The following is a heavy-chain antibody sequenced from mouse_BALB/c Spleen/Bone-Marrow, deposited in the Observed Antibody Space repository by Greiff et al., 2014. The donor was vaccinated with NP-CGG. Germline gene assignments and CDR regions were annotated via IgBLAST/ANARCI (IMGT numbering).Heavy chain of an antibody. CDR2: IWGDGST. D-gene: IGHD2-10*02. CDR3: AKGEYAKRYYAMDY. Sequence: VQLQQSGPGLVAPSQSLSITCTVSGFSLTSYGVSWVRQSPGKGLEWLGVIWGDGSTNYHSALISRLSSSKDNSKSQLFLKLNSLQTDDTATYYCAKGEYAKRYYAMDYWGQGTSVTVAS. CDR1: GFSLTSYG. V-gene: IGHV2-3*01. J-gene: IGHJ4*01.